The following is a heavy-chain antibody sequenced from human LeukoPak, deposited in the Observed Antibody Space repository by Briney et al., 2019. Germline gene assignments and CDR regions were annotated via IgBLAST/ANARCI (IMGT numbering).Heavy chain of an antibody. J-gene: IGHJ4*02. CDR1: GYSISSGYY. CDR2: IYHSGST. Sequence: SETLSLTCTVSGYSISSGYYWGWIRQPPGKGLEWIGSIYHSGSTYYNPSLKSRVTISVDTSKNQFSLKLSSVTAADTAVYYCARAIFGVVSYFDYWGQGTLVTVSS. CDR3: ARAIFGVVSYFDY. V-gene: IGHV4-38-2*02. D-gene: IGHD3-3*01.